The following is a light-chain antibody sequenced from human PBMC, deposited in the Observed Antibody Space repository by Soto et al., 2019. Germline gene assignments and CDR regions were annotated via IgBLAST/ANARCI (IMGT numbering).Light chain of an antibody. V-gene: IGKV1-5*01. CDR1: QSVTGW. CDR2: DGA. CDR3: QQYKSLST. J-gene: IGKJ2*01. Sequence: DIQMTQSPSTLSASAGDRVTISCRASQSVTGWLAWYQQKPGKPPQLLIYDGASLRSGVPTIFRGSGSGTEFTLTITILKAEDFATYYGQQYKSLSTFGQGTKLEI.